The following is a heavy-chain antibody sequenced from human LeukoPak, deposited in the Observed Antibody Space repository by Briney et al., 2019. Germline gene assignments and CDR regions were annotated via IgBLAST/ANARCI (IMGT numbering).Heavy chain of an antibody. J-gene: IGHJ4*02. D-gene: IGHD3-10*01. V-gene: IGHV1-69*13. CDR1: GGTFSSYA. Sequence: SVKVSCKASGGTFSSYAISWVRQAPGQGLEWMGGIIPIFGTANYAQKFQGRVTITADESTSTAYMELSSLRSEDTAVYYCARDSGRYYGSGSPPFDYWGQGTLVTVSS. CDR3: ARDSGRYYGSGSPPFDY. CDR2: IIPIFGTA.